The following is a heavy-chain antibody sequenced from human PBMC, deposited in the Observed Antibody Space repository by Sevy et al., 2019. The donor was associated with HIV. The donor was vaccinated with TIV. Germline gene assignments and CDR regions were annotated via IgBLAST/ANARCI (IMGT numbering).Heavy chain of an antibody. J-gene: IGHJ3*02. Sequence: GGSLRLSCAASGFTFSSAWMSWVRQAPGKGLEWVGRIKSKTDGGTTDYAAPVKGRFTISRDDSKNTLYLQMNSLKTEDTAVYYCTTDPNTVTTGRGAFDIWGQGTMVTVSS. V-gene: IGHV3-15*01. CDR3: TTDPNTVTTGRGAFDI. D-gene: IGHD4-4*01. CDR2: IKSKTDGGTT. CDR1: GFTFSSAW.